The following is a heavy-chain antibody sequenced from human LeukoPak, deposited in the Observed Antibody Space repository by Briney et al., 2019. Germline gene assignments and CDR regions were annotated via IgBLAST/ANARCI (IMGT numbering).Heavy chain of an antibody. Sequence: ATVKVSCKASGYTFTGYYMHWVRQAHGQGLEWMGWINPSGGSTSYAQKFQGRVTMTRDTSTSTVYMEVSSLISEDTAVYYCASRGSSWGLVYWGQGTLVAVCS. CDR1: GYTFTGYY. D-gene: IGHD6-13*01. CDR2: INPSGGST. V-gene: IGHV1-46*01. CDR3: ASRGSSWGLVY. J-gene: IGHJ4*02.